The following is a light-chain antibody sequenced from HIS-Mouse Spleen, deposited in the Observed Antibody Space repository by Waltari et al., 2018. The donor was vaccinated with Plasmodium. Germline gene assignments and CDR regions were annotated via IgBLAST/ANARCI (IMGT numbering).Light chain of an antibody. J-gene: IGLJ1*01. CDR3: CSYAGSSTYV. Sequence: QSALTQPASVSGSPGQSITISCTGTSSDVGSYNLISWYQQHPGQAPKLMIYEGSKRPSGVSNRFSGSKSGNTASLTISGLQAEDEADYYCCSYAGSSTYVCGTGTKVTVL. CDR1: SSDVGSYNL. V-gene: IGLV2-23*01. CDR2: EGS.